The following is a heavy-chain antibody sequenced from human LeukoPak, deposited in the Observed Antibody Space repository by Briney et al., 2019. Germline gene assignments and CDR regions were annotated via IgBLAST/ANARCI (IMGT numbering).Heavy chain of an antibody. CDR3: ASASSHRIAAGGDY. D-gene: IGHD6-13*01. Sequence: GGSLRLSCAASGFTFSNYWMHWVRQAPGKGLVWVSRINSDGSSRNYADSVKGRFTISRDNAKNTLYLQMNSLRGEVTAVYYCASASSHRIAAGGDYWGQGTLVTVSS. CDR1: GFTFSNYW. J-gene: IGHJ4*02. V-gene: IGHV3-74*01. CDR2: INSDGSSR.